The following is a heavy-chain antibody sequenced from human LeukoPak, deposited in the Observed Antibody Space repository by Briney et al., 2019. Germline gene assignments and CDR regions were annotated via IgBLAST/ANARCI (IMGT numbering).Heavy chain of an antibody. D-gene: IGHD5-18*01. Sequence: SLKVSCKASGGTFRSYAISWVRQAPGQGLEWMGGIIPIFGTANYAQKFQGRFTITADESTSTAYMELSSLRSEDTAVYYCARDQGYRYGYSDFDYWGQGTLVTVSS. CDR2: IIPIFGTA. J-gene: IGHJ4*02. CDR3: ARDQGYRYGYSDFDY. V-gene: IGHV1-69*01. CDR1: GGTFRSYA.